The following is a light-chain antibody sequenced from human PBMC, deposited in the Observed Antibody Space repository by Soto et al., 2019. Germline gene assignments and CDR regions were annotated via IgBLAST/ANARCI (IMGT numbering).Light chain of an antibody. CDR3: QQSYSTPIS. V-gene: IGKV1-39*01. J-gene: IGKJ5*01. Sequence: DIRMTQSPASLSASIGDTVTIPCRASQSISSHLNWYQQKPGKAPNLLMYTASNLQSGVPSRFSGSGSGTDFTLTISSLQPEDFATYYCQQSYSTPISFGQGTRLEIK. CDR2: TAS. CDR1: QSISSH.